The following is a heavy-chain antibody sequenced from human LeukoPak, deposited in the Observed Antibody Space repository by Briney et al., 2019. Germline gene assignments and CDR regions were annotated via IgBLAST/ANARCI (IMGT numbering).Heavy chain of an antibody. J-gene: IGHJ4*02. CDR1: GYTFTSYA. Sequence: GASVKVSCKASGYTFTSYAMHWVRQAPGQRLEWMGWINAGNGNTKYSQKFQGRVTITRDTSASIAYMELSSLRSEDTAVYYCARMRGYCSGGSCYFDYWGQGTLVTVSS. CDR2: INAGNGNT. V-gene: IGHV1-3*01. CDR3: ARMRGYCSGGSCYFDY. D-gene: IGHD2-15*01.